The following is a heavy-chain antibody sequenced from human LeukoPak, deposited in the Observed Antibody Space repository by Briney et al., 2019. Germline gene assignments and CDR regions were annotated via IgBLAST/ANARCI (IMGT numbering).Heavy chain of an antibody. CDR1: GFPVSNNY. CDR2: ISGGSSFT. Sequence: PGGSLRLSCTASGFPVSNNYMSWVRPAPGKGLEWVPYISGGSSFTYYVDSVKGRFTISRDNAKNSLYLQMNSLRAEDTAVYYCARDLGYSSGPNYWGQGTRVTVSS. D-gene: IGHD6-19*01. V-gene: IGHV3-11*06. CDR3: ARDLGYSSGPNY. J-gene: IGHJ4*02.